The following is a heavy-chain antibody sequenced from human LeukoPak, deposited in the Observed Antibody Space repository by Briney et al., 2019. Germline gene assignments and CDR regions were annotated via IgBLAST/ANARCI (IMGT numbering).Heavy chain of an antibody. CDR3: ARDWYGSGRGGMDV. CDR2: ISYDGSNK. V-gene: IGHV3-30-3*01. CDR1: GFTFSAYA. D-gene: IGHD3-10*01. J-gene: IGHJ6*02. Sequence: GRSLRLSCAASGFTFSAYAMHWVRQAPGTGLEWVTLISYDGSNKFYADSVKGRFTISRDNSKNTLHLQMNSLRGEDTAVYYCARDWYGSGRGGMDVWGQGTTVTVSS.